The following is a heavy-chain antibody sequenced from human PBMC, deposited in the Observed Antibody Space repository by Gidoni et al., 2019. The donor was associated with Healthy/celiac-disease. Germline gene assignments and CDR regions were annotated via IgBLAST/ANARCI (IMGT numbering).Heavy chain of an antibody. V-gene: IGHV3-48*02. CDR3: ARDGSGSGSLGWFDP. CDR2: ISSSSSTI. D-gene: IGHD3-10*01. J-gene: IGHJ5*02. CDR1: GFTFSSYS. Sequence: EVQLVESGGGLVQPGGSLRLSCAASGFTFSSYSMNWVRQAPGKGLECVSYISSSSSTIYYADSVKGRFTISRDNAKNSLYLQMNSLRDEDTAVYYCARDGSGSGSLGWFDPWGQGTLVTVSS.